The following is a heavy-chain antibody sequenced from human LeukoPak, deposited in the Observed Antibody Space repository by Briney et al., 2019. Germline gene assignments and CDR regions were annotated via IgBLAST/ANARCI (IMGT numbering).Heavy chain of an antibody. V-gene: IGHV1-3*01. Sequence: XGYTFTAYXXXXXRQAPGQRLXWMGWINAGNGNTKYSQKFQGRVTITRDTSASTAYMELSSLRSEDTAVYYCARARSSGYYDYWGQGTLVTVSS. CDR3: ARARSSGYYDY. D-gene: IGHD3-22*01. J-gene: IGHJ4*02. CDR2: INAGNGNT. CDR1: GYTFTAYX.